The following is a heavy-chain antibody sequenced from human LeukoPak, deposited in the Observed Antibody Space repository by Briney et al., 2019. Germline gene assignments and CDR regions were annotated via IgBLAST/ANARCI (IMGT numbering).Heavy chain of an antibody. CDR3: ARESITFGGVIVWLDL. J-gene: IGHJ2*01. CDR1: GGSISSGSYY. Sequence: SETLSLTCTVSGGSISSGSYYWSWIRQPAGKGLEWIGRIYTSGSTNYNPSLKSRVTISVDTSKNQFSLKLSSVTAADTAVYYCARESITFGGVIVWLDLWGRGTPVTVSS. V-gene: IGHV4-61*02. D-gene: IGHD3-16*02. CDR2: IYTSGST.